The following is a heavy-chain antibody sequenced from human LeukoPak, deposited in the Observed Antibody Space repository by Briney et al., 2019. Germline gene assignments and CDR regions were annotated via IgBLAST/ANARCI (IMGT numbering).Heavy chain of an antibody. V-gene: IGHV3-30*02. Sequence: GGSLRLSCAASGFTFSSYGMHWVRQAPGKGLEWVAFIRYDGSNKYYADSVKGRFTISRDNSKNTLYLQMNSLRAEDTAVYYCAKVLSGGSYNPAYDYWGQGTLVTVSS. CDR1: GFTFSSYG. J-gene: IGHJ4*02. CDR2: IRYDGSNK. CDR3: AKVLSGGSYNPAYDY. D-gene: IGHD2-15*01.